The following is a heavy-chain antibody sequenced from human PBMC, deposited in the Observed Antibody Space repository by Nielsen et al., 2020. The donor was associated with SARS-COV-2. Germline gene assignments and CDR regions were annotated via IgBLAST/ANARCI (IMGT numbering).Heavy chain of an antibody. CDR2: INPSGGST. V-gene: IGHV1-46*01. D-gene: IGHD6-13*01. CDR3: ARDAAAGYFDY. J-gene: IGHJ4*02. CDR1: GYTFTTYY. Sequence: ASVKVSCKASGYTFTTYYMHWVRQAPGQGLEWMGIINPSGGSTSYAQKFQGRVTMTRDTSTSTVYMELSSLRSEDTAVYYCARDAAAGYFDYWGQGTLVTVSA.